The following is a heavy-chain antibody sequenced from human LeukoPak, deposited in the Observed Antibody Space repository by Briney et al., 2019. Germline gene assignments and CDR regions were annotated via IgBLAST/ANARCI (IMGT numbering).Heavy chain of an antibody. CDR1: GGSISSYY. D-gene: IGHD5-18*01. CDR2: IYYSGST. V-gene: IGHV4-59*01. J-gene: IGHJ5*02. Sequence: SETLSLTCTVSGGSISSYYWSWIRQPPGKGLEWIGYIYYSGSTNYNPSLKSRVTISVDTSKNQFSLKLSSVTAADTAVYYCARGRGYSYGYSWFDPWGQGTLVTVSS. CDR3: ARGRGYSYGYSWFDP.